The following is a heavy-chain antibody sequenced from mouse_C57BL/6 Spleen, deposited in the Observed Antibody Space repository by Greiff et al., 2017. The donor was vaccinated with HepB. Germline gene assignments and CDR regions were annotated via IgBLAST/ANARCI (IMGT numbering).Heavy chain of an antibody. D-gene: IGHD3-2*02. Sequence: VQLQQSGAELVRPGASVKLSCKASGYTFTDYYINWVKQRPGQGLEWIARIYPGSGNTYYNEKFKGKATLTAEKSSSTAYMQLSSLTSEDSAVYFCARSGSSGYAMDYWGQGTSVTVSS. CDR2: IYPGSGNT. CDR3: ARSGSSGYAMDY. V-gene: IGHV1-76*01. CDR1: GYTFTDYY. J-gene: IGHJ4*01.